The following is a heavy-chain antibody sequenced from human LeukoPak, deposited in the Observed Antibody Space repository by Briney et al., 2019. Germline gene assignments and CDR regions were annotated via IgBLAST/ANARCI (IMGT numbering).Heavy chain of an antibody. CDR2: IVVGSGNT. CDR1: GFTFTSSA. CDR3: AAQASYDSSADI. V-gene: IGHV1-58*02. D-gene: IGHD3-22*01. Sequence: ASVKVSCKASGFTFTSSAMQWVRQARGQRLEWIGWIVVGSGNTNYAQKFQERVTITRDMSTSTAYMELSSLRSEDTAVYYCAAQASYDSSADIWGQGTMVTVSS. J-gene: IGHJ3*02.